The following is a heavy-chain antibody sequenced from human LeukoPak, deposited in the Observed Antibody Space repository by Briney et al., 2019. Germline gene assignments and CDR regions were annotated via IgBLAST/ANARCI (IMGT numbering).Heavy chain of an antibody. CDR1: GGSVSSGISY. J-gene: IGHJ4*02. CDR3: ATEPPGAYYFDY. CDR2: ISDSGGS. Sequence: SETLSLTCSVSGGSVSSGISYWSWIRQPPGEGLEWIAYISDSGGSDYNPSLRGRVTISLDTSKNQFSLRLTSVTAADTAVYYCATEPPGAYYFDYWGQGTLVTVSS. D-gene: IGHD4-17*01. V-gene: IGHV4-61*01.